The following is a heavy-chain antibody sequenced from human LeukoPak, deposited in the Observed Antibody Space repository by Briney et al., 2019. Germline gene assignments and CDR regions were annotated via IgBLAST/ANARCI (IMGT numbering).Heavy chain of an antibody. D-gene: IGHD3-10*01. Sequence: ASVKVSCKAARYTFTNYGISWVRQAPGQGLEWMGWISAYNGNTKFAQKLQGRVTMTTDTSTSTAYMELRSLRSDDTAVYYCARDGPAYGSGRMGWFDLWGQGTLVTVSS. CDR1: RYTFTNYG. J-gene: IGHJ5*02. CDR2: ISAYNGNT. CDR3: ARDGPAYGSGRMGWFDL. V-gene: IGHV1-18*01.